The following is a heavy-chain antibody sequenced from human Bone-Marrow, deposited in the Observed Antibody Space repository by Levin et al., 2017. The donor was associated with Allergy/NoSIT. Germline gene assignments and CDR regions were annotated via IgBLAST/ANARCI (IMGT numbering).Heavy chain of an antibody. CDR1: GYTFSSYD. CDR2: MNPNSGNT. D-gene: IGHD7-27*01. V-gene: IGHV1-8*02. Sequence: ASVKVSCKASGYTFSSYDINWVRQATGQGLEWMGCMNPNSGNTRYAQKFQGRVTMTRNTSISTAYMDLSSLRSEDTAVDYCAKSPPLTGILDDWGQGTLVTVSS. CDR3: AKSPPLTGILDD. J-gene: IGHJ4*02.